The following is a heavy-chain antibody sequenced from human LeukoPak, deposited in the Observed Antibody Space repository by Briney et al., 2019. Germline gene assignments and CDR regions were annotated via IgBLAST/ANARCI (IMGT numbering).Heavy chain of an antibody. CDR2: ISGSGGST. Sequence: GGSLRLSCAASGFTFSSYGMSWVRQAPGKGLEWVSAISGSGGSTYYADSVKGRFTISRDNSKNTLYLQMNSLRAEDTAVYYCAKTRGLNYYDSSGLGFDYWGQGTLVTVSS. CDR3: AKTRGLNYYDSSGLGFDY. D-gene: IGHD3-22*01. V-gene: IGHV3-23*01. CDR1: GFTFSSYG. J-gene: IGHJ4*02.